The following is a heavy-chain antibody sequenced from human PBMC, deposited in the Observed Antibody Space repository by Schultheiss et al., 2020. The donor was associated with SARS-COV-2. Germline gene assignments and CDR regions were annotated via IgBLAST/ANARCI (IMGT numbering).Heavy chain of an antibody. CDR2: IIPIFGTA. CDR3: ARDRYDFWSGYVSYWYFDL. Sequence: SVKVSCKASGGTFSSYAISWVRQAPGQGLEWMGGIIPIFGTANYAQKFQGRVTITADKSTSTAYMELSRLRSEDTAVYYCARDRYDFWSGYVSYWYFDLWGRGTLVTVSS. J-gene: IGHJ2*01. D-gene: IGHD3-3*01. CDR1: GGTFSSYA. V-gene: IGHV1-69*06.